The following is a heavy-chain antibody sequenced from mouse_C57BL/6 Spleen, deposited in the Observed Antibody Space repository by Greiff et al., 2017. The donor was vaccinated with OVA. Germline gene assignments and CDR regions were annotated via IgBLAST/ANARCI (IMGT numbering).Heavy chain of an antibody. CDR2: IRNKANGYTT. V-gene: IGHV7-3*01. J-gene: IGHJ4*01. D-gene: IGHD1-1*01. CDR3: ASADYCGSSYYAMDY. Sequence: DVHLVESGGGLVQPGGSLSLSCAASGFTFTDYYMSWVRQPPGKALEWLGYIRNKANGYTTEYSASVKGRFTISRDNSKSILYLQMNALRAENSATYYGASADYCGSSYYAMDYWGQGTSVTVSS. CDR1: GFTFTDYY.